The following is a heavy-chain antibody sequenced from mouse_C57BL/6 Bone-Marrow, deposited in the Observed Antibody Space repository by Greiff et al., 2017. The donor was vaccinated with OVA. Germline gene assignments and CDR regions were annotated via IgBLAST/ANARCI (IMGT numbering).Heavy chain of an antibody. CDR2: INPNNGGT. CDR1: GYTFTDYN. V-gene: IGHV1-22*01. CDR3: ASIYYGHGGSAMDY. J-gene: IGHJ4*01. D-gene: IGHD2-1*01. Sequence: EVQLQQSGPELVKPGASVKMSCKASGYTFTDYNMHWVKQSHGKSLEWIGYINPNNGGTSYNQKFKGKATLTVNKSSSTAYMELRSLTSEDSAVYYCASIYYGHGGSAMDYWGQETSVTVSS.